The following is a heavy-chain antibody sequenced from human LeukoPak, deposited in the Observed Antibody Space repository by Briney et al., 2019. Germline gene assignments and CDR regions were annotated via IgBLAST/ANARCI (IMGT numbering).Heavy chain of an antibody. V-gene: IGHV3-30-3*01. Sequence: GRSLRLSCAGSGFTFSNHAIHWVRQAPGKGLEWVALISYDGSSKYYADSVKGRFTISRDNSKNTLSLQMNSLRVEDTAVYYCARGGCGGDCYSDFDYWGQGTLVTVSS. CDR3: ARGGCGGDCYSDFDY. CDR1: GFTFSNHA. CDR2: ISYDGSSK. J-gene: IGHJ4*02. D-gene: IGHD2-21*02.